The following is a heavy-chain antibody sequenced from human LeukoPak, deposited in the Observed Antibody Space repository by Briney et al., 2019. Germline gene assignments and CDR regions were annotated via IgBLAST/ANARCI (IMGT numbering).Heavy chain of an antibody. V-gene: IGHV3-21*01. J-gene: IGHJ4*02. CDR3: ARSPYDILTGPIGYFDY. Sequence: GGSLRLSCAASGFTFSSYSMNWVRQAPGKGLEWVSSISSSSSYIYYADSVKGRFTISRDNAKNSLYLQMNSLRAEDTAVYYCARSPYDILTGPIGYFDYWGQGTLVTVSS. D-gene: IGHD3-9*01. CDR2: ISSSSSYI. CDR1: GFTFSSYS.